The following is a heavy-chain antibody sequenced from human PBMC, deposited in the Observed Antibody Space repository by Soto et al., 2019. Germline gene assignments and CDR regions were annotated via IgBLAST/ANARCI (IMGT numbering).Heavy chain of an antibody. V-gene: IGHV1-2*04. CDR3: ARTHYDFWSGNAFDI. Sequence: GASVKVSCKASGYTFTGYYMHWVRQAPGQGLEWMGWINPNSGGTNYAQKFQGWVTMTRDTSISTAYMELSRLRSDDTAVYYCARTHYDFWSGNAFDIWGQGTMVTVSS. CDR1: GYTFTGYY. D-gene: IGHD3-3*01. CDR2: INPNSGGT. J-gene: IGHJ3*02.